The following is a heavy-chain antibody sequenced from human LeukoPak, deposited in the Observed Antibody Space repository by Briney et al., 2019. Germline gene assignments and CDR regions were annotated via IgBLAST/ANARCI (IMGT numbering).Heavy chain of an antibody. CDR3: ARTVSGSYSGYYMDV. CDR1: GGSISSSSYY. V-gene: IGHV4-39*07. CDR2: FYHGGST. Sequence: SETLSLTCTVSGGSISSSSYYWDWIRQPPGKGLEWIGTFYHGGSTYYNPSLKSRVTISVDTSKNQFSLNLTSVTAADTAVYYCARTVSGSYSGYYMDVWGKGTTVTISS. J-gene: IGHJ6*03. D-gene: IGHD1-26*01.